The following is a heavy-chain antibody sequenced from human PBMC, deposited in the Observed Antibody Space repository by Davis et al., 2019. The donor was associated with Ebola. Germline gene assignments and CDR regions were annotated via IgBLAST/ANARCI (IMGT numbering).Heavy chain of an antibody. Sequence: MPSETLSLTCAVSGGSISSSNWRSWLRQPPGKGLEWIGEIYHSGSTNYNPSLKSRVTISVDKSKNQFSLKLSSVTAADTAVYYCAREGGWDGSGSWYDPWGQGTLVTVSS. CDR3: AREGGWDGSGSWYDP. CDR1: GGSISSSNW. D-gene: IGHD3-10*01. V-gene: IGHV4-4*02. J-gene: IGHJ5*02. CDR2: IYHSGST.